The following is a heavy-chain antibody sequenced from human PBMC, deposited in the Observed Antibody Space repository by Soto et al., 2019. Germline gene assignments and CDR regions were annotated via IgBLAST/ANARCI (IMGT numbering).Heavy chain of an antibody. V-gene: IGHV4-59*01. CDR2: MYNTGST. CDR3: ARDLWGYCGTDCYPLDV. J-gene: IGHJ6*02. Sequence: SETLSLTCTVSGGSISGYSSSWIRQPPGKGLEWIGYMYNTGSTVYNPSFKSRVTISVDTSKNQFSLKLNSVTAADTAVYYCARDLWGYCGTDCYPLDVWGQGTTVT. D-gene: IGHD2-21*02. CDR1: GGSISGYS.